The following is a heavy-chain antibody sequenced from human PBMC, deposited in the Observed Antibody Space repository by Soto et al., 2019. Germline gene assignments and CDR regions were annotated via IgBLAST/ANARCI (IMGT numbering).Heavy chain of an antibody. CDR1: GGSISSYY. CDR3: ARRYGSFFDI. V-gene: IGHV4-59*08. Sequence: QVQLQESGPGLVKPSETLSLTCTVSGGSISSYYWSWIRQPPGKGLEWIGYIYYSGSTNYNPSLRSRVTISVDTSQNQFSPKLSSVTAADTAVYYCARRYGSFFDIWGQGTMVTVSS. D-gene: IGHD3-10*01. CDR2: IYYSGST. J-gene: IGHJ3*02.